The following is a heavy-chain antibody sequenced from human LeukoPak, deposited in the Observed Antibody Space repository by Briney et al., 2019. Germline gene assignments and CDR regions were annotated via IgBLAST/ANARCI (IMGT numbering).Heavy chain of an antibody. CDR1: GYTFTSYG. CDR2: ISAYNGNT. D-gene: IGHD3-22*01. CDR3: ARDDTRPGYDSSGPDV. J-gene: IGHJ3*01. V-gene: IGHV1-18*01. Sequence: ASVKVSCKASGYTFTSYGISWVRQAPGQGLEWMGWISAYNGNTNYAQKLQGRVTMTTDPSTSTAYMELRSLRSDDTAVYYCARDDTRPGYDSSGPDVWGQGTMVTVSS.